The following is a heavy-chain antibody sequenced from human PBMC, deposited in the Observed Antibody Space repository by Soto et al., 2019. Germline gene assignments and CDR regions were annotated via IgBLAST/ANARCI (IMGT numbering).Heavy chain of an antibody. D-gene: IGHD5-12*01. CDR2: ISGSGGST. CDR1: GFTFSSYA. J-gene: IGHJ4*02. Sequence: EVQLLESGGGLVQPGRSLRLSCAASGFTFSSYAMTWVRQAPGKGLEWVSGISGSGGSTYYADSVTGRFTISRDNSKNTLYLQMNSLRAEATAVYYCAKAQYSGYEFSPNFDSWRQGTLVTVS. CDR3: AKAQYSGYEFSPNFDS. V-gene: IGHV3-23*01.